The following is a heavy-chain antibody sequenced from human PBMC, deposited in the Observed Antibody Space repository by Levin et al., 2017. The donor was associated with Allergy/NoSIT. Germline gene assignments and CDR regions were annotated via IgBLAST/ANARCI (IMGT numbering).Heavy chain of an antibody. D-gene: IGHD5-24*01. CDR3: ARDQGDNAIEY. CDR1: GYSISSGYY. V-gene: IGHV4-38-2*02. J-gene: IGHJ4*02. CDR2: VYHSGST. Sequence: SQTLSLTCAVSGYSISSGYYWGWIRQPPGKGLEWIGSVYHSGSTHYNPSLKSRVTISVDTSKNQFSLELKSVTAADTAVYYCARDQGDNAIEYWGQGTLVTVSS.